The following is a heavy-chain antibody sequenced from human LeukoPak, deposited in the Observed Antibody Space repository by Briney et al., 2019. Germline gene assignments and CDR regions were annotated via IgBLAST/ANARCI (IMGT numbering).Heavy chain of an antibody. CDR1: GYTFTSYY. J-gene: IGHJ6*03. CDR3: ARGPSITMVRGGQWHYYMDV. CDR2: INPSGGST. Sequence: GASVKVSCKASGYTFTSYYIHWVRQAPGQGLEWMGLINPSGGSTNYAQKFQGRVTMTRDTSTSTVYMELSSLRSEDTAVYYCARGPSITMVRGGQWHYYMDVWGKGTTVTISS. D-gene: IGHD3-10*01. V-gene: IGHV1-46*01.